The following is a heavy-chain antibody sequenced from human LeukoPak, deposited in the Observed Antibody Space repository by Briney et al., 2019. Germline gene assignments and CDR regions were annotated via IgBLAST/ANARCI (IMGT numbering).Heavy chain of an antibody. D-gene: IGHD3-10*01. CDR2: ISERGGST. CDR3: VKEQSSGNYRTADF. CDR1: GISLSNYA. V-gene: IGHV3-23*01. J-gene: IGHJ4*02. Sequence: GGSLRLSCVVSGISLSNYAMTWVRQAPGKGLEWVSYISERGGSTTYADSVKGRFTISRDTSKSMLYLQMNSLRPEDTAVYYCVKEQSSGNYRTADFWGQGTLVTVSS.